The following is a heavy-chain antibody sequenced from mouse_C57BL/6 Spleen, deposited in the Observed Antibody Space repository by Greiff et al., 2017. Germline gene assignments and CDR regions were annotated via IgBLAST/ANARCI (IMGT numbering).Heavy chain of an antibody. CDR1: GFNIKDDY. V-gene: IGHV14-4*01. Sequence: DVKLQESGAELVRPGASVKLSCTASGFNIKDDYMHWVKQRPEQGLEWIGWIDPENGDTEYASKFQGKATITADTSSNTAYLQLSSLTSEDTAVYYCTTRGPWFAYWGQGTLVTVSA. CDR3: TTRGPWFAY. CDR2: IDPENGDT. J-gene: IGHJ3*01.